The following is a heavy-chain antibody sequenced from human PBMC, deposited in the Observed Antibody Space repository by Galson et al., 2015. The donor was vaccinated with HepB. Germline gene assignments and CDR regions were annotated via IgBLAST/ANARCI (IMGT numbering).Heavy chain of an antibody. CDR3: SKERRITVYRAGDY. Sequence: SLRLSCAASGFTFRSYVMNWVRQPPGKGLEWVSCICGGGGRKFYADSVKGRFTISRDSSTKTLYLKITSLTVDDTAVYYCSKERRITVYRAGDYGGQGIEFSVSA. CDR1: GFTFRSYV. V-gene: IGHV3-23*01. CDR2: ICGGGGRK. D-gene: IGHD3-10*01. J-gene: IGHJ4*02.